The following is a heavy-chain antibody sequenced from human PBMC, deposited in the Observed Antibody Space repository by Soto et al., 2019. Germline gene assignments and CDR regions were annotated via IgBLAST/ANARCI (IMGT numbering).Heavy chain of an antibody. CDR2: INPDNGNT. CDR3: ASGLSFLEWLCDS. Sequence: ASVKVSCKASGYTFTRYTMNWVRQAPGQRLEWMGWINPDNGNTKSSQKFQDRVIITRDTSASTAYMDLSSLRSEDTAVYYCASGLSFLEWLCDSWGQGTLVTVS. J-gene: IGHJ4*02. D-gene: IGHD3-3*01. V-gene: IGHV1-3*01. CDR1: GYTFTRYT.